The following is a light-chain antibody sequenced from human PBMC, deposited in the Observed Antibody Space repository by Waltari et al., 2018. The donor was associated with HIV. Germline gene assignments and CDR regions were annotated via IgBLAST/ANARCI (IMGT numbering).Light chain of an antibody. CDR1: SSDVGGYNY. CDR2: EVS. V-gene: IGLV2-8*01. CDR3: SSYAGSNWV. J-gene: IGLJ3*02. Sequence: QSALTQPPSASGSPGQSVTISCTGTSSDVGGYNYVSWYQQHPGKAPKFIIYEVSNRPAGVPDRFSGSKSGNTASLTVSGPQAEDEADYYCSSYAGSNWVFGGGTKLTVL.